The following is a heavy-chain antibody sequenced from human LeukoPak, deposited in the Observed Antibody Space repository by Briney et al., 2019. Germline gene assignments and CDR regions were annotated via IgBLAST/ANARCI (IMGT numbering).Heavy chain of an antibody. V-gene: IGHV5-51*01. CDR3: ARCLVDTATNRDV. Sequence: GESLKISCKGSGYSFTSYWIGWVRQMPGKGLEWMGIIYPGDSDTRYSPSFQGQVTISADKSISTAYLQWSSLKASDTAMYYCARCLVDTATNRDVWGKGTTVTVSS. CDR1: GYSFTSYW. D-gene: IGHD5-18*01. CDR2: IYPGDSDT. J-gene: IGHJ6*03.